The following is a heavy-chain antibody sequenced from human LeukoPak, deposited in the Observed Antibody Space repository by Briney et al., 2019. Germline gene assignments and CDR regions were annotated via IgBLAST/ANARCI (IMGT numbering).Heavy chain of an antibody. J-gene: IGHJ4*02. D-gene: IGHD3-10*02. V-gene: IGHV3-74*03. CDR3: ARDHYYVPDY. CDR1: GFSFSTSW. Sequence: PGGSLRLSCAASGFSFSTSWMHWVRQAPGKGLAWVSRIHSDGIGTTYADSVKGRFTISRDNSKNTLDLQMNNLRAEDTAVYYCARDHYYVPDYWGQGTLVTVSS. CDR2: IHSDGIGT.